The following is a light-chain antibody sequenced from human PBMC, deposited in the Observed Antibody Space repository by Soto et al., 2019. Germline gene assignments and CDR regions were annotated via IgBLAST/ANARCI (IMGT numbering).Light chain of an antibody. V-gene: IGKV3-11*01. CDR3: QQANDWPPT. Sequence: EVVLTQSPATLSLSPGERATLSCRASENVRTFVDWYQQKPGQAPRLLIYGASTRATGIPARFSGSGSGTEFTLTISSLQSEDFAVYYCQQANDWPPTFGQGTRV. CDR1: ENVRTF. CDR2: GAS. J-gene: IGKJ1*01.